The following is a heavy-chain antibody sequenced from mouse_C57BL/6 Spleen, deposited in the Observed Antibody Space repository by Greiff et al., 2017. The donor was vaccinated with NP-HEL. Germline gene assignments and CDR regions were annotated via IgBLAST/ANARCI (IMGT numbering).Heavy chain of an antibody. CDR3: ARITPYYYGSLYAMDY. D-gene: IGHD1-1*01. Sequence: EVQLHQSGPELVKPGASVKIPCKASGYTFTDYNMDWVKQSHGKSLEWIGDINPNNGGTIYNQKFKGKATLTVDKSSSTAYMELRSLTSEDTAVYYCARITPYYYGSLYAMDYWGKGTSVTVAS. V-gene: IGHV1-18*01. CDR2: INPNNGGT. CDR1: GYTFTDYN. J-gene: IGHJ4*01.